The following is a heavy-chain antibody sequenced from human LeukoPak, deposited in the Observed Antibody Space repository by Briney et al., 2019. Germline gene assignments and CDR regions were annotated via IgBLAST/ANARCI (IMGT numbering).Heavy chain of an antibody. Sequence: SETLSLTCTVSGGSISSYYWSWIRQPPGKGLEWIGYIYYSGSTNYNPSLKSRVTMSVDTSKNQFSLKLSSVTAADTAVYYCAREVVIAATYDYWGQGTLDTVSS. V-gene: IGHV4-59*12. CDR2: IYYSGST. CDR3: AREVVIAATYDY. CDR1: GGSISSYY. D-gene: IGHD2-15*01. J-gene: IGHJ4*02.